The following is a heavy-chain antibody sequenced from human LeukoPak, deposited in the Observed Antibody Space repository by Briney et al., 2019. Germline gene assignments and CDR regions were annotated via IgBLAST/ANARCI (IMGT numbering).Heavy chain of an antibody. CDR1: GFTFSSYW. CDR3: ARRGTSSSWYVCDY. CDR2: IKQDGSEE. Sequence: GGSLRLSCAASGFTFSSYWMSWVRQAPGKGLEWVANIKQDGSEEYYVDSVKGRFTISIDNAKNSLYLQMNSLRAEDTAVYYCARRGTSSSWYVCDYWGQGTLVTVAS. V-gene: IGHV3-7*03. J-gene: IGHJ4*02. D-gene: IGHD6-13*01.